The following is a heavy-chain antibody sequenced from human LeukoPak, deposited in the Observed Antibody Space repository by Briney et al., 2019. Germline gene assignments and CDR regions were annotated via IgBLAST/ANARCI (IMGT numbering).Heavy chain of an antibody. CDR2: ITSSSSYI. V-gene: IGHV3-21*01. Sequence: GGSLRLSCAASGFTFSSYAMSWVRQAPGKGLEWVSSITSSSSYIYYADSVKGRFTISRDNAKNSLYLQMNSLRAEDTAVYYCARDGWLDYWGQGTLVTVSS. J-gene: IGHJ4*02. D-gene: IGHD5-24*01. CDR1: GFTFSSYA. CDR3: ARDGWLDY.